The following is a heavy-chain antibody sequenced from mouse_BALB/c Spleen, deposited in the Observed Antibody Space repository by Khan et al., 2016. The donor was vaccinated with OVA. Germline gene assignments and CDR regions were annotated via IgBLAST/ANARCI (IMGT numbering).Heavy chain of an antibody. CDR3: AKAYYRYDCYYAMDY. CDR2: IWGGGGT. Sequence: QVQLKESGPGLVAPSQSLSITCTVSGFSLSRYNIHWVRQPPGKGLEWLGMIWGGGGTDYNSTLISRLSISKDNSKSQVFLKMNSLQTDDSAMNSSAKAYYRYDCYYAMDYWGQGTSVTVSS. D-gene: IGHD2-14*01. CDR1: GFSLSRYN. V-gene: IGHV2-6-4*01. J-gene: IGHJ4*01.